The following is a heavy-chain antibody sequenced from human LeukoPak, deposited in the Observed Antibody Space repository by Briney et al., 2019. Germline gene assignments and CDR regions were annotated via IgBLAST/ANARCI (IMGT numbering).Heavy chain of an antibody. D-gene: IGHD6-19*01. CDR2: INPNSGGT. V-gene: IGHV1-2*02. CDR3: ARGPWIAVAGTEGFY. J-gene: IGHJ4*02. Sequence: EASVKVSCKASGYTFTGYYMHWVRQAPGQGLEWMGWINPNSGGTNYAQKFQGRVTMTRDTSISTAYMELSRLRSDDTAVYYCARGPWIAVAGTEGFYWGQGTLVTVSS. CDR1: GYTFTGYY.